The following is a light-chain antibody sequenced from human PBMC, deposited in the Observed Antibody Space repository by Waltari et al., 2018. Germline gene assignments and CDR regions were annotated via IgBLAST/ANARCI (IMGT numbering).Light chain of an antibody. Sequence: QSALTQPASVSASPGQSIAISCTGTTSATGYNTFVSWYQQNPGKAPYLIIYVVTGRPSGVSDRFSGSKSGNTASLTISGLQAEDEADYYCSSYTSSRTLIFGGGTKVTV. V-gene: IGLV2-14*01. CDR1: TSATGYNTF. CDR2: VVT. CDR3: SSYTSSRTLI. J-gene: IGLJ2*01.